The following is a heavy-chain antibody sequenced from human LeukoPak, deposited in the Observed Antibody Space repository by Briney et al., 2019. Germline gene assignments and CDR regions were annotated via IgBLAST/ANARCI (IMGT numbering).Heavy chain of an antibody. Sequence: SETLSLTCTVSGGSISSYYWSWIRQPPGKGLEWIGYIYYTESTNYNPSLKSRVTISVDKSKNQFSLKLSSVTAADTAVYYCARGRIWFGELSRTNNWFDPWGQGTLVTVSS. D-gene: IGHD3-10*01. CDR1: GGSISSYY. CDR3: ARGRIWFGELSRTNNWFDP. J-gene: IGHJ5*02. CDR2: IYYTEST. V-gene: IGHV4-59*12.